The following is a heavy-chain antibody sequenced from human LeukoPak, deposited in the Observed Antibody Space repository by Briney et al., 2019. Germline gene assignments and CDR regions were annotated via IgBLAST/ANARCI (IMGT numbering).Heavy chain of an antibody. Sequence: GGTLRLSCAASGFSFSTYEMNWVRQAPGKGLEWISYVSRSSSVTHYADSVKGRFTISRDNAKNSLYLQMSSLRDEDTAVYYCATALGKPEWYPGYWGQGTLVTVSS. CDR3: ATALGKPEWYPGY. V-gene: IGHV3-48*02. D-gene: IGHD3-3*01. CDR2: VSRSSSVT. CDR1: GFSFSTYE. J-gene: IGHJ4*02.